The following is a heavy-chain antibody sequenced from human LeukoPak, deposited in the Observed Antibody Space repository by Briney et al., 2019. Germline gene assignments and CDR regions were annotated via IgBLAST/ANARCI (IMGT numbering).Heavy chain of an antibody. J-gene: IGHJ4*02. V-gene: IGHV3-21*01. D-gene: IGHD3-10*01. Sequence: AGSLRLSCAASGFTFSSYSMNWVRQAPGKGLEWVSSISSSSSYIYYADSVKGRFTISRDNAKNPMYLQIHSLRAEDTAVYYWARGDYCGSGTPGYWGQGTLVTVSS. CDR1: GFTFSSYS. CDR2: ISSSSSYI. CDR3: ARGDYCGSGTPGY.